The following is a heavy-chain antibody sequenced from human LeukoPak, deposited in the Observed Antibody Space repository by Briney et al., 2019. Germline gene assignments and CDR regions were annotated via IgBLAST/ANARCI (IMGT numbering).Heavy chain of an antibody. CDR2: ISSSSSTI. CDR1: GFTFSTCN. Sequence: GGSLRLSCAASGFTFSTCNMNWVRQAPGKGLEWVSYISSSSSTIYYADSVKGRFTISRDNAKNSLYLQMNSLRAEDTAVYYCANWGSAFDIWGQGTMVIVSS. J-gene: IGHJ3*02. CDR3: ANWGSAFDI. V-gene: IGHV3-48*01. D-gene: IGHD7-27*01.